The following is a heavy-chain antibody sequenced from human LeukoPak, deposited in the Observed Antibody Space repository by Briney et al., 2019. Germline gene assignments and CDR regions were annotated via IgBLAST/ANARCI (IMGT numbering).Heavy chain of an antibody. Sequence: GGSLRLSCAASGFTFSSYAMHWVRQAPGKGLEYVSAISSNGGSTYYADSVKGRFTISRDNSKNTLYLQMSSLRAEDTAVCYCVKTSTEQLGRAFDYWGRGTLVTVSS. CDR2: ISSNGGST. CDR3: VKTSTEQLGRAFDY. J-gene: IGHJ4*02. V-gene: IGHV3-64D*06. CDR1: GFTFSSYA. D-gene: IGHD6-6*01.